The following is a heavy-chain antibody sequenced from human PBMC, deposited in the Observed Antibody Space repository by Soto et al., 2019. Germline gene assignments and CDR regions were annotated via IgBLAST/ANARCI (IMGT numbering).Heavy chain of an antibody. J-gene: IGHJ4*02. Sequence: GGSLRLSCAASGFTFSSYGMHWVRQAPGKGLEWVAVIWYDGSNKYYADSVKGRFTISRDNSKNTLYLQMNSLRAEDTAVYYCARVNDILNGPDYWGQGTLVTVSS. D-gene: IGHD3-9*01. CDR1: GFTFSSYG. CDR3: ARVNDILNGPDY. V-gene: IGHV3-33*01. CDR2: IWYDGSNK.